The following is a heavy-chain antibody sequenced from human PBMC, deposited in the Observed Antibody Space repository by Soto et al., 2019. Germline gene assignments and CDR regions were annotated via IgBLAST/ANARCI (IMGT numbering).Heavy chain of an antibody. J-gene: IGHJ4*02. D-gene: IGHD3-3*01. CDR3: ARAPQSRFLEWLLSNYFDY. V-gene: IGHV3-30-3*01. CDR2: ISYDGSNK. Sequence: GGSLRLSCAASGFTFSSYAMHWVRQAPGKGLEWVAVISYDGSNKYYADSVKGRFTISRDNSKNTLYLQMNSLRAEDTAVYYCARAPQSRFLEWLLSNYFDYWGQGTLATVSS. CDR1: GFTFSSYA.